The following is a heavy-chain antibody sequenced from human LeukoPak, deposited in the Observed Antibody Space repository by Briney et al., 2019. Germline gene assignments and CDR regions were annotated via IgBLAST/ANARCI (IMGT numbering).Heavy chain of an antibody. CDR2: ISGSGGST. D-gene: IGHD3-10*01. Sequence: PGGSLRLSCAASGFTFSSYAMSWVRQAPGKGLEWVSAISGSGGSTYYADSVKGRSTISRDNSKNTLYLQMNSLRAEDTAVYYCAKDATALWFGEIPEFGAFDIWGQGTMVTVSS. CDR3: AKDATALWFGEIPEFGAFDI. V-gene: IGHV3-23*01. J-gene: IGHJ3*02. CDR1: GFTFSSYA.